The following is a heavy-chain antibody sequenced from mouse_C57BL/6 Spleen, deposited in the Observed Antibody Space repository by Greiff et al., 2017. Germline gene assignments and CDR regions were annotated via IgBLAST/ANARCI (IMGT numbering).Heavy chain of an antibody. V-gene: IGHV1-50*01. J-gene: IGHJ1*03. Sequence: VQLQQPGAELVKPGASVKLSCKASGYTFTSYWMQWVKQRPGQGLEWIGEIDPSDSYTNYNQKFKGKATLTVDTSSSTAYMQLSSLISEDSAVYYCARTTVVATRYFDVWGTGTTVTVSS. CDR2: IDPSDSYT. CDR3: ARTTVVATRYFDV. CDR1: GYTFTSYW. D-gene: IGHD1-1*01.